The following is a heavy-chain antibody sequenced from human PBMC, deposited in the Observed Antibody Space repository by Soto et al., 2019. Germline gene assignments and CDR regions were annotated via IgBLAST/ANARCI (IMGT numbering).Heavy chain of an antibody. CDR3: LRGVAHRPPD. CDR1: GFTFSSFS. J-gene: IGHJ4*02. CDR2: ISSSSSTI. Sequence: GSLRLSCAASGFTFSSFSMNWVRQAPGKGLEWVSYISSSSSTIHYADSVKGRFTISRDNAKNSLYLQMNSLGDDDTAVYYCLRGVAHRPPDWGQGTLVTGSS. V-gene: IGHV3-48*02.